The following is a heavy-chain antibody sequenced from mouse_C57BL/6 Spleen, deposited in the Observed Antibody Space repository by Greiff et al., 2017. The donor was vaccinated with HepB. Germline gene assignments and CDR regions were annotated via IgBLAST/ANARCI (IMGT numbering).Heavy chain of an antibody. CDR3: ARVGPTGYWYFDG. Sequence: EVKLVESGGGLVKPGGSLKLSCAASGFTFSSYAMSWVRQTPEKRLEWVATISDGGSYTYYPDNVKGRFTISRDNAKNNLYLQMSHLKSEDTAMYYWARVGPTGYWYFDGWGTGTTVTVSS. J-gene: IGHJ1*03. V-gene: IGHV5-4*03. D-gene: IGHD4-1*02. CDR1: GFTFSSYA. CDR2: ISDGGSYT.